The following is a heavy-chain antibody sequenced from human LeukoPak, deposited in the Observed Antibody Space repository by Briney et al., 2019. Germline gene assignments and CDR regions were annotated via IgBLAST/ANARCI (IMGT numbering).Heavy chain of an antibody. CDR1: GFTFSSHA. Sequence: GGSLRLSCAASGFTFSSHAMNWVCPPPPRGLGWDSAVSGRGGSTYYADSVKGRFTIPRDNSKNTMYLQMNSLRAEDTAVYYCAKNEQWLEPGDYWGQGTLVTVSS. CDR2: VSGRGGST. J-gene: IGHJ4*02. V-gene: IGHV3-23*01. CDR3: AKNEQWLEPGDY. D-gene: IGHD6-19*01.